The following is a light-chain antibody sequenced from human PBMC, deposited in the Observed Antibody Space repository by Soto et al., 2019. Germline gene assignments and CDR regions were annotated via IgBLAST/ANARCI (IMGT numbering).Light chain of an antibody. Sequence: ETVMTQSPATLSVSPGGRVTLSCRASQIIRTNLAWYQQKPGQAPRLLIYGASTRATGVPARFSGSGSGTDFTLTISSLEPEDFAVYYCQQRSNWPPITFGQGTRLEI. V-gene: IGKV3-15*01. J-gene: IGKJ5*01. CDR1: QIIRTN. CDR2: GAS. CDR3: QQRSNWPPIT.